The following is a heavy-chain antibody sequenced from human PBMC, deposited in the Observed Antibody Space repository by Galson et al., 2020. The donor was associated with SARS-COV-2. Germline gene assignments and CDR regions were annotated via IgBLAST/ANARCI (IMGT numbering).Heavy chain of an antibody. CDR3: AREKDGDYYYYYGMDV. Sequence: GGSLRLSCAASGFTFSSYWMHWVRQAPGKGLVWVSRINSDGSSTSYADSVKGRFTISRDNAKNTLYLQMNSLRAEDTAVYYCAREKDGDYYYYYGMDVWGQGTTVTVSS. CDR2: INSDGSST. J-gene: IGHJ6*02. D-gene: IGHD4-17*01. CDR1: GFTFSSYW. V-gene: IGHV3-74*01.